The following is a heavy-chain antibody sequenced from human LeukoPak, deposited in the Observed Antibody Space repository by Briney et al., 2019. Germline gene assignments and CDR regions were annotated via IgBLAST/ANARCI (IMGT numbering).Heavy chain of an antibody. CDR3: ARDLGYGDYRAFDI. CDR2: IYHSGST. Sequence: SQTLSLTCAVSGGSISSGGYSWSWIRQPPGKGLEWIGYIYHSGSTYYNPSLKSRITISVYRSKNQFSLKLSSVTAADTAVYYCARDLGYGDYRAFDIWGQGTMVTVSS. CDR1: GGSISSGGYS. J-gene: IGHJ3*02. V-gene: IGHV4-30-2*01. D-gene: IGHD4-17*01.